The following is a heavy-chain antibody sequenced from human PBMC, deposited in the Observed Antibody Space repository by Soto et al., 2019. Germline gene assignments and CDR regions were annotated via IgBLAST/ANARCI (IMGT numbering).Heavy chain of an antibody. Sequence: ASVKVSCKASGGTFSSYTISWVRQAPGQGLEWMGRIIPILGIANYAQKFQGRVTITADKSTSTAYMELSSLRSEDTAVYYCARESVEMATIEGYFDYWGQGTLVTVSS. CDR1: GGTFSSYT. D-gene: IGHD5-12*01. CDR2: IIPILGIA. V-gene: IGHV1-69*04. CDR3: ARESVEMATIEGYFDY. J-gene: IGHJ4*02.